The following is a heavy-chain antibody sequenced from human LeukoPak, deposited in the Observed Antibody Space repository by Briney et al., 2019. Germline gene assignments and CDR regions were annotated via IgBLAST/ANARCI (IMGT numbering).Heavy chain of an antibody. D-gene: IGHD3-9*01. CDR3: ARAHYDILTGYYVYYYYGMDV. CDR2: MNPNSGNT. Sequence: ASVKVPCKASGYTFTSYDINWVRRATGPGLEWMGWMNPNSGNTGYTQKFQGRVTMTRNTSISTAYMELSSLRSEDTAVYYCARAHYDILTGYYVYYYYGMDVWGQGTTVTVSS. V-gene: IGHV1-8*01. J-gene: IGHJ6*02. CDR1: GYTFTSYD.